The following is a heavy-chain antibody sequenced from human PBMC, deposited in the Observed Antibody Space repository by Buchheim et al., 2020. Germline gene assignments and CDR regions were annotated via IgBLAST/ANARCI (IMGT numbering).Heavy chain of an antibody. CDR1: GGSMDPYY. CDR3: ARDAGPRLGFDAFDI. Sequence: QVQLQESGPGVVKPSETLSLTCTVSGGSMDPYYWSWIRQTPGKGLEWIGFIYYNGIINYNPSLNGRVTISLDTSKNQFSLRVMSVTAADTAVYYCARDAGPRLGFDAFDIWGQGT. V-gene: IGHV4-59*01. CDR2: IYYNGII. D-gene: IGHD6-19*01. J-gene: IGHJ3*02.